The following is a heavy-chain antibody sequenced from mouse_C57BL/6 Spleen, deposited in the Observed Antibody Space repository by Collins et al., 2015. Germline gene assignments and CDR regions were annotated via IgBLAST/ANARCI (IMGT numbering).Heavy chain of an antibody. D-gene: IGHD1-1*01. J-gene: IGHJ2*01. CDR1: GYTFTTYW. CDR2: IDPSDSYT. CDR3: ARRDYGRSYDY. V-gene: IGHV1-50*01. Sequence: QVQLEQPGAELVKPGASVKLSCKASGYTFTTYWIQWVKQRPGQGLEWIGEIDPSDSYTKYNQKFKGKATLTVDTSSSTACMQLSSLTSEDSAVYYCARRDYGRSYDYWGQGATLTVSS.